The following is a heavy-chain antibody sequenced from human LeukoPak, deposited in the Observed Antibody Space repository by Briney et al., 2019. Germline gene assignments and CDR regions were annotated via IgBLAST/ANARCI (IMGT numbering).Heavy chain of an antibody. V-gene: IGHV3-23*01. CDR3: AKDKGYDFWTFFDY. J-gene: IGHJ4*02. Sequence: GGSLRLSCAASGFTFSSYAMSWVRQAPEKGLEWVSAISGSGGSTYYADSVKGRFTISRDNSKNTLYLQMNSLRAEDTAVYYCAKDKGYDFWTFFDYWGQGTLVTVSS. D-gene: IGHD3-3*01. CDR1: GFTFSSYA. CDR2: ISGSGGST.